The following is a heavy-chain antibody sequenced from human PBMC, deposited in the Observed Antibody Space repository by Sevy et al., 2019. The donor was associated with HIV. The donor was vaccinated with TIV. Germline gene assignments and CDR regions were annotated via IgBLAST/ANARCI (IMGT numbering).Heavy chain of an antibody. CDR2: IKSKADGGTP. D-gene: IGHD1-26*01. CDR1: GFIFSNAW. V-gene: IGHV3-15*01. J-gene: IGHJ4*02. CDR3: GYSEYGYYYDY. Sequence: GGSLRLSCGASGFIFSNAWMSWVRQAPGKGLEWVGRIKSKADGGTPDYAAPVKGTFTISRDDSINTLYLQMNSLRTDDTAVCYCGYSEYGYYYDYWGQGTLVTVSS.